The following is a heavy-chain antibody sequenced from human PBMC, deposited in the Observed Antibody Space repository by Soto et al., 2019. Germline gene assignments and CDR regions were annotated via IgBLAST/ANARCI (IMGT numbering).Heavy chain of an antibody. V-gene: IGHV4-34*01. Sequence: QVQLQQWGAGLLKPSETLSLTCAVYGGSFNSYFWNWIRQPPGRGLEWIGEINHSGSINYNPSLKSRVTISVDTSKNQFSLKLTSVTAAATAVYYCARGTREGWYFDLWGRGTLVTVSS. CDR3: ARGTREGWYFDL. CDR1: GGSFNSYF. CDR2: INHSGSI. J-gene: IGHJ2*01.